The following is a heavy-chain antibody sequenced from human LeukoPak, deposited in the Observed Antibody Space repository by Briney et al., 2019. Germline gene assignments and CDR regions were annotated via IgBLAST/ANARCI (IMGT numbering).Heavy chain of an antibody. J-gene: IGHJ4*02. V-gene: IGHV4-39*01. Sequence: SETLSLTCTVSGDSISSSNYYWTWIRQPPGKGLEWLGTFFYSESTFYNPSLRSRVTISVNTSKNQFSLNLSSVTAADTAVYYCARGAIAVAGSHFDYWGQGTLVTVSS. D-gene: IGHD6-19*01. CDR3: ARGAIAVAGSHFDY. CDR2: FFYSEST. CDR1: GDSISSSNYY.